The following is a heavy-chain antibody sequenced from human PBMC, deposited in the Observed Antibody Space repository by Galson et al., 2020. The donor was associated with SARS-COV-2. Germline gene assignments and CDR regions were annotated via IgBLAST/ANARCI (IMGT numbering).Heavy chain of an antibody. CDR2: ISYDGTNK. CDR1: GFTFSSYA. D-gene: IGHD6-13*01. CDR3: ARGVRSSSSWYGYFQH. V-gene: IGHV3-30*04. J-gene: IGHJ1*01. Sequence: TGGSLRLSCAASGFTFSSYAMHWVRQAPGKGLEWVAVISYDGTNKYYADSVKGRVTISRDNSKNTLYLQMNSLRGEDTAVYYCARGVRSSSSWYGYFQHWGLGTLVTVSS.